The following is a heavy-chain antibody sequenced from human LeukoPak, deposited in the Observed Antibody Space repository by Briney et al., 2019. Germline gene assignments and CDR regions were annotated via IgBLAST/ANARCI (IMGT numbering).Heavy chain of an antibody. CDR3: ARDRDYYGSGSPIH. V-gene: IGHV3-33*01. D-gene: IGHD3-10*01. Sequence: GGSLRLSCAASGFTFSSYGMPWVRQAPGKGLEWVAVIWYDGSNKYYADSVKGRFTISRDNSKNTLYLQMNSLRAEDTAVYYCARDRDYYGSGSPIHWGQGTLVTVSS. CDR2: IWYDGSNK. CDR1: GFTFSSYG. J-gene: IGHJ4*02.